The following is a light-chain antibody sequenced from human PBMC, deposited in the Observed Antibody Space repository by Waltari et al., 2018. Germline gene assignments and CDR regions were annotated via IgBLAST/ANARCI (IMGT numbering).Light chain of an antibody. V-gene: IGLV2-11*01. CDR2: DVS. CDR3: CSNAGTNWV. Sequence: QSALTQPRSVSGSPGQSVTISCTGTSSDVGGYNYVSWYQQHPGKAPKLMIYDVSKPASGVPDRFSGPQSGNTASLTISGLQAEEEADYYCCSNAGTNWVFGGGTKLTVL. J-gene: IGLJ3*02. CDR1: SSDVGGYNY.